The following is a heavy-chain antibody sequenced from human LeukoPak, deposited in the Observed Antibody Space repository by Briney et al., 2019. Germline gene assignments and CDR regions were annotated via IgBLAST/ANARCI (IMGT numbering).Heavy chain of an antibody. CDR3: ARDLNLYDSSGYYPR. D-gene: IGHD3-22*01. Sequence: QPGGSLRLSCAASGFTFSSYSMNWVRQAPGKGLEWVSYISSSSGTIYYADSVKGRFTISRDNAENSLYLQMNSLRDEDTAVYYCARDLNLYDSSGYYPRWGQGTLVTVSS. CDR1: GFTFSSYS. CDR2: ISSSSGTI. V-gene: IGHV3-48*02. J-gene: IGHJ4*02.